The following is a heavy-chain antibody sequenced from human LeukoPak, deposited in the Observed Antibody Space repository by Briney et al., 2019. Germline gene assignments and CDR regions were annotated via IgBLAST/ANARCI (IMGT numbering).Heavy chain of an antibody. Sequence: GGSLRLSCAASGFTFSSYGMHWVRQAPGKGLEWVAFIRYDGSDKYYADSVKGRFTISRDNSKNTLYLQMNSLRAEDTAVYYCAKDPHPPPMTTLSSGYWGQGTLVTVSS. J-gene: IGHJ4*02. CDR3: AKDPHPPPMTTLSSGY. V-gene: IGHV3-30*02. D-gene: IGHD4-11*01. CDR1: GFTFSSYG. CDR2: IRYDGSDK.